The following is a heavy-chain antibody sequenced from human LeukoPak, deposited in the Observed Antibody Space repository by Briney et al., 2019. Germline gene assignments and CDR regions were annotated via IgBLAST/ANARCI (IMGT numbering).Heavy chain of an antibody. CDR1: GFTFSSYA. CDR3: ARGGHTMIVVVITPFDY. V-gene: IGHV3-30*01. Sequence: GGSLRLSCAASGFTFSSYAMHWVRQAPGKGLEWAAVISYDGSNKYYADSVKGRFTISRDNSKNTLYLQMNSLRAEDTAVYYCARGGHTMIVVVITPFDYWGQGTLVTVSS. D-gene: IGHD3-22*01. J-gene: IGHJ4*02. CDR2: ISYDGSNK.